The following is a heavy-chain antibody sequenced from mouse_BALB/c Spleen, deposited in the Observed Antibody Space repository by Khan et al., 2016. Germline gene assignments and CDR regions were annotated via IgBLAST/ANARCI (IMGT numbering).Heavy chain of an antibody. CDR1: GYSITSGYS. J-gene: IGHJ1*01. CDR2: IHYSGST. V-gene: IGHV3-1*02. Sequence: EVQLQESGPDLVKPSQSLSLTCTVTGYSITSGYSWHWIRQFPGNKLEWMGYIHYSGSTNYNPSLKRRISITRDTSKNQCFLQLNSVTTEDTATXYGARRRDWYFDGWGAGATVTVSS. CDR3: ARRRDWYFDG.